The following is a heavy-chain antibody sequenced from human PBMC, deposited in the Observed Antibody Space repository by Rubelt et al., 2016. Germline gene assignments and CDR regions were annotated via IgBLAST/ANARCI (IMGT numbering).Heavy chain of an antibody. CDR3: ARVRFGDSWFDP. Sequence: QVQLVQSGAEVKKPGSSVKVSCKASGGTSRTYSISWVRQAPGQGLEWMGWISDYNGNTNYAQKLQGRATMTTATSTGTAYMELRSRRSDDTAVYYCARVRFGDSWFDPWGQGTLVTVSS. CDR1: GGTSRTYS. D-gene: IGHD3-10*01. CDR2: ISDYNGNT. V-gene: IGHV1-18*01. J-gene: IGHJ5*02.